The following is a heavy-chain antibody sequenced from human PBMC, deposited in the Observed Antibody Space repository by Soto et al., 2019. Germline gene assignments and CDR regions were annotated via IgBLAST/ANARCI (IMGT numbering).Heavy chain of an antibody. V-gene: IGHV4-59*01. CDR3: ARVGGLAARKFDY. CDR1: GGSISDFY. Sequence: PSETLSLTCTVSGGSISDFYWSWIRQPPGKGLEWIGYIYYSGSTNYNPSLKSRVTISVDTSKNQFSLNLRSMSPADTAVYYCARVGGLAARKFDYWGPGTRVSVSS. J-gene: IGHJ4*02. CDR2: IYYSGST. D-gene: IGHD6-6*01.